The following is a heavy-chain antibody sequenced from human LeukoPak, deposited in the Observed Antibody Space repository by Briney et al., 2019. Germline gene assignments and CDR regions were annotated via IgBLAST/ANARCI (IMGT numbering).Heavy chain of an antibody. Sequence: GASVKVSCKASGYTFTSYEINWVRQAPGQGLEWMGWMNPDSGNTGYAQQFQGRVTMTRNTSISTAYMELSSLRSEDTAVYYCARGQILYSFDRSGYFDYWGQGNLVTVSS. CDR1: GYTFTSYE. D-gene: IGHD3-22*01. CDR3: ARGQILYSFDRSGYFDY. CDR2: MNPDSGNT. V-gene: IGHV1-8*01. J-gene: IGHJ4*02.